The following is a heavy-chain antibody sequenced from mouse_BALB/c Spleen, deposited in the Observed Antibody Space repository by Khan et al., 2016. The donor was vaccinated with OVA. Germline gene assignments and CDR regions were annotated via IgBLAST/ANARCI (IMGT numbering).Heavy chain of an antibody. CDR1: GYTFTDYY. CDR3: ARRNYFGYTFAY. D-gene: IGHD1-2*01. CDR2: IYPGSGNT. J-gene: IGHJ3*01. Sequence: QVQLQQSGAELARPGASVKLSCKASGYTFTDYYINWVKQWTGPGLEWIGEIYPGSGNTYYNEKFKGKAPLTAYTSPSTAYMQLSSLTSEDSAVCCCARRNYFGYTFAYWGQGTLVTVSA. V-gene: IGHV1-77*01.